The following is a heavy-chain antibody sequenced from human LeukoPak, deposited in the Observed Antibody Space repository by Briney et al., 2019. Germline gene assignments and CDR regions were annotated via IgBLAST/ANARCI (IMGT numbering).Heavy chain of an antibody. Sequence: SGTLSLTCAVSGGSISSSNWWSWVRQPPGKGLEWIGYIYYSGSTNSNPSLKSRVTMSVDTPKSQFSLNLTSVTAADTAVYYCARHHDISTGFPFDYWGQGTLVTVSS. CDR2: IYYSGST. V-gene: IGHV4-4*02. D-gene: IGHD3-9*01. J-gene: IGHJ4*02. CDR1: GGSISSSNW. CDR3: ARHHDISTGFPFDY.